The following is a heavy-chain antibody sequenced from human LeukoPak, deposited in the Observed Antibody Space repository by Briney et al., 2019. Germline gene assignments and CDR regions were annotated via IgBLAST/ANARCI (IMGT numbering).Heavy chain of an antibody. CDR1: GYTLTELS. Sequence: ASVKVSCKVSGYTLTELSMHWVRQAPGKGLEWMGGLDPEDGETIYAQKFQGRVTMTEDTSTDTAYMELSSLRSEDTAVYYCATGPKGLITFGGVIPPDYWGQGTLVTVSS. D-gene: IGHD3-16*02. CDR2: LDPEDGET. V-gene: IGHV1-24*01. CDR3: ATGPKGLITFGGVIPPDY. J-gene: IGHJ4*02.